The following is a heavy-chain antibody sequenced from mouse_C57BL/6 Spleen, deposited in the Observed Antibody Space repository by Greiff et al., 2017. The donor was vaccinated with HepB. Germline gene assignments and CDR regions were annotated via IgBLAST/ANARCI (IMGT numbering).Heavy chain of an antibody. V-gene: IGHV1-61*01. Sequence: QVQLQQPGAELVRPGSSVKLSCKASGYTFTSYWMDWVKQRPGQGLEWIGNIYPSDSETHYNQKFKDKATLTVDKSSSTAYMQLSSLTSEDSAVYYCARWDGYYVGYWGQGTTLTVSS. CDR2: IYPSDSET. D-gene: IGHD2-3*01. J-gene: IGHJ2*01. CDR3: ARWDGYYVGY. CDR1: GYTFTSYW.